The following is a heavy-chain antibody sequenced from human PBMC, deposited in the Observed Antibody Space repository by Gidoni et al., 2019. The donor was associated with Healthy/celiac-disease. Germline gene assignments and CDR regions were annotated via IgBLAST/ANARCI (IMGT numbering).Heavy chain of an antibody. J-gene: IGHJ5*02. D-gene: IGHD3-3*01. V-gene: IGHV1-69*01. CDR1: GGTFSSYA. CDR2: IIPIFGTA. CDR3: ARDLNVTIFGVVIRRWFDP. Sequence: QVQLVQSGAEVKKPGSSVKVSCKASGGTFSSYAISWVRPAPGQGLEWMGGIIPIFGTANYAQKFQGRVTITADESTSTAYMELSSLRSEDTAVYYCARDLNVTIFGVVIRRWFDPWGQGTLVTVSS.